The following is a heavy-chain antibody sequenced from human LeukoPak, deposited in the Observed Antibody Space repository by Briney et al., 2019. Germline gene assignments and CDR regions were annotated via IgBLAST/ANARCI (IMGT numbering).Heavy chain of an antibody. Sequence: GGSLRLSCAASGFTVGSNYMSWVRQAPGKGLEWVSAVSTTGASTYYADSVKGRFTVSRDNSKNTLSLQMDSLRVEDTALYYCAKDWTTVVTPKGYYFDSWGQGTLVTVSS. CDR1: GFTVGSNY. D-gene: IGHD4-23*01. CDR3: AKDWTTVVTPKGYYFDS. V-gene: IGHV3-23*01. J-gene: IGHJ4*02. CDR2: VSTTGAST.